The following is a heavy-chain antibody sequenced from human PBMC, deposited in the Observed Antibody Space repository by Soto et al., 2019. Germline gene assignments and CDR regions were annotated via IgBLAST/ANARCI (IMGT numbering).Heavy chain of an antibody. CDR3: ARDYYDSSGYYQASWFDP. J-gene: IGHJ5*02. CDR2: ISAYNGNT. Sequence: ASVKVSCKASGYTFTSYGISWVRQAPGQGLEWMGWISAYNGNTNYAQKLQGRVTMTTDTSTSTAYMELRSLRSDDTAVYYCARDYYDSSGYYQASWFDPWGQGTLVTVSS. CDR1: GYTFTSYG. D-gene: IGHD3-22*01. V-gene: IGHV1-18*01.